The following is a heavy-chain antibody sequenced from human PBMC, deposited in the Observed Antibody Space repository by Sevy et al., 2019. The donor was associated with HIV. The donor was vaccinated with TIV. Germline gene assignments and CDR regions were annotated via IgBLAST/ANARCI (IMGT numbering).Heavy chain of an antibody. V-gene: IGHV3-23*01. Sequence: GGSLRLSCAVSGFSFDSYGMTWVRQAPGKGLEWVSGISGSGTRTYYADSVKGRFIISRDNSKNTLYLQMNSLRSGDTGIYCCVKRGGGHYDPDEIGYYFYYYNMDVWGKGTTVTVSS. D-gene: IGHD3-22*01. CDR2: ISGSGTRT. CDR1: GFSFDSYG. J-gene: IGHJ6*03. CDR3: VKRGGGHYDPDEIGYYFYYYNMDV.